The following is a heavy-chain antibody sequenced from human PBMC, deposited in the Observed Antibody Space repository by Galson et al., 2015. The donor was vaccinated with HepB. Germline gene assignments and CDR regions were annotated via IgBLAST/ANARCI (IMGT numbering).Heavy chain of an antibody. D-gene: IGHD5-18*01. V-gene: IGHV3-9*01. Sequence: SLRLSCAASRFTFDDYAMHWVRQVPGKGLEWVAGINGNGGTRNYAESVKGRFTISRDNAKDSLYLQMNSLRVGDSAFYYCTKDAGYNYGIDYWGQGTLVTVSS. CDR2: INGNGGTR. CDR1: RFTFDDYA. CDR3: TKDAGYNYGIDY. J-gene: IGHJ4*02.